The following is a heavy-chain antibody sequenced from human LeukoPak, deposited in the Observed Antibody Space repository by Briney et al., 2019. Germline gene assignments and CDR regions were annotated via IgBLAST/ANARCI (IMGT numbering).Heavy chain of an antibody. CDR3: ARHGPCGGDCYSARFDP. V-gene: IGHV4-39*01. CDR1: GGSISSNNYY. Sequence: PSETLSLTCTVSGGSISSNNYYWGWIRQPPGKGLEWIGSIYYSGSTYYSPSLKSRVAISVDTSKNQFSLKLSSVTAADTAVYYCARHGPCGGDCYSARFDPWGQGTLVTVSS. J-gene: IGHJ5*02. CDR2: IYYSGST. D-gene: IGHD2-21*02.